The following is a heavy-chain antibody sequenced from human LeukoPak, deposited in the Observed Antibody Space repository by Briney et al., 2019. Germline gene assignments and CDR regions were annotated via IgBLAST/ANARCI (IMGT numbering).Heavy chain of an antibody. V-gene: IGHV3-48*01. CDR1: GFTFSSYS. Sequence: GGSLRLSCAASGFTFSSYSMNWVRQAPGKGLEWVSYISSSSSTIYYADSVKGRFTISRDNAKNSLYLQMNSLRAEDTAVYYCARRAYCSSTSCAWYDYWGQGTLVTVSS. CDR2: ISSSSSTI. J-gene: IGHJ4*02. CDR3: ARRAYCSSTSCAWYDY. D-gene: IGHD2-2*01.